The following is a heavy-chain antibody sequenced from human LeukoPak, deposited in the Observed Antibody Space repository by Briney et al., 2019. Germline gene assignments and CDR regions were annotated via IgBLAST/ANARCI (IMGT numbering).Heavy chain of an antibody. D-gene: IGHD3-22*01. Sequence: PGRSLRLSCAASGFTFSSYGMHWVRQAPGKGLEWVAVISYDGSNKYYADSVKGRFTISRDNSRNTLYLQMNSLRAEDTAVYYCARDRDYYDSSGYHYWGQGTLVTVSS. J-gene: IGHJ4*02. CDR1: GFTFSSYG. CDR2: ISYDGSNK. V-gene: IGHV3-30*03. CDR3: ARDRDYYDSSGYHY.